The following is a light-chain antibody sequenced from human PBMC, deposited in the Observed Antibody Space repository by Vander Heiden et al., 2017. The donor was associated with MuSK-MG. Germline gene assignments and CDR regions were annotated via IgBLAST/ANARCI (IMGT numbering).Light chain of an antibody. Sequence: SSELTQDPAVSVALGQTVRITCQGDSLRSYYASWYQQKPGQAPLLVIYGKNNRPPGIPDRFSGSSSGNTASLTITGAQAEDEADYYCNSRDSSGNRNVCGTGTKVTVL. CDR2: GKN. V-gene: IGLV3-19*01. CDR3: NSRDSSGNRNV. CDR1: SLRSYY. J-gene: IGLJ1*01.